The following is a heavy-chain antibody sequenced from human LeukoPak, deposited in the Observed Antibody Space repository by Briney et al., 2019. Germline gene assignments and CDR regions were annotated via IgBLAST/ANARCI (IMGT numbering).Heavy chain of an antibody. D-gene: IGHD4-23*01. Sequence: ASVKVSCKXSGGTFSSYAISWVRQAPRQGLEWMGGIIPIFGTANYAQKFQGRVTITTDESTSTAYMELSSLRSEDTAVYYCASQYFTTNSHDYGGNPFDAFDIWGQGTMVTVSS. J-gene: IGHJ3*02. CDR2: IIPIFGTA. CDR1: GGTFSSYA. V-gene: IGHV1-69*05. CDR3: ASQYFTTNSHDYGGNPFDAFDI.